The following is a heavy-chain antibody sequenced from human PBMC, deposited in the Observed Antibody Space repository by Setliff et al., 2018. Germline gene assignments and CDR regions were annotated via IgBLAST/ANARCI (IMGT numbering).Heavy chain of an antibody. D-gene: IGHD6-6*01. CDR1: GGTFSDYY. CDR3: ARGRNIAARLLDS. CDR2: ISHRGST. V-gene: IGHV4-34*01. J-gene: IGHJ4*02. Sequence: PSETLSLTCAAYGGTFSDYYWTWIRQPPGNGLEWIGEISHRGSTNYNPSLKSRATISIDTSRDQFSLKLISMSAADTAVYYCARGRNIAARLLDSWGQGTLVTVSS.